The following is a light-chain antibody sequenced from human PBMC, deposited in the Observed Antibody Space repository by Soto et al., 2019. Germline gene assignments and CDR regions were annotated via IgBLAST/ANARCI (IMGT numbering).Light chain of an antibody. CDR1: SSKIGNYY. Sequence: QSVLTQPPSVSAAPGQKVTMSCSGGSSKIGNYYVSWHQQLPGTAPKLLIYENDKRPSGIPNRFAGSKSGTSATLGITGLQTGDEADYYCSSYTSSSTPSHVFGTETKVTVL. CDR2: END. CDR3: SSYTSSSTPSHV. V-gene: IGLV1-51*02. J-gene: IGLJ1*01.